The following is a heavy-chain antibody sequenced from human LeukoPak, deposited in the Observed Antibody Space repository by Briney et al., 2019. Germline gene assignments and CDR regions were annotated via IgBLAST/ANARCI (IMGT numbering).Heavy chain of an antibody. J-gene: IGHJ5*02. Sequence: PGRSLRLSCAASGFTFSSYGMHWVRQAPGKGLEWVAVISYDGSNKYYADSVKGRFTISRDNSKNTLYLQMNSLRAEDTAVYYCARDSRIHNTGSGTYYNWGFDPWGQGTLVTVSS. CDR2: ISYDGSNK. CDR1: GFTFSSYG. CDR3: ARDSRIHNTGSGTYYNWGFDP. V-gene: IGHV3-30*03. D-gene: IGHD3-10*01.